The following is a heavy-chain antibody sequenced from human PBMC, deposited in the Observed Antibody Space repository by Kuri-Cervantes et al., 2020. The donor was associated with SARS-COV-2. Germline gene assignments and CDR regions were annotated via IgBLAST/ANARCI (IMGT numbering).Heavy chain of an antibody. D-gene: IGHD3-9*01. Sequence: GESLKISCTASGFTFSSYGMHWVRQAPGKGLEWVAVIWYDGSNKYYADSVKGRFTISRDNSKNTLYLQMNSLRAEDTAVYYCARVPYDILTGYYVSPIDYWGQGTLVTVSS. CDR1: GFTFSSYG. CDR2: IWYDGSNK. J-gene: IGHJ4*02. CDR3: ARVPYDILTGYYVSPIDY. V-gene: IGHV3-33*01.